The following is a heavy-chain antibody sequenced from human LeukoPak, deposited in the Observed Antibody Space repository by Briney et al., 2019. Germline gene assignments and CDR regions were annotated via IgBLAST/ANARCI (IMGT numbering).Heavy chain of an antibody. D-gene: IGHD3-10*01. CDR2: IYSGGST. V-gene: IGHV3-53*01. Sequence: GGSLRLSCAASGFPVSSYYMSWVRQAPGKGLEWVSVIYSGGSTYYADSVKGRFSISRDSSKNTLYLQMNSLRAEDTAVYYCARDKFYGAESFYPSYFDYWGQGTLVTVSS. CDR1: GFPVSSYY. CDR3: ARDKFYGAESFYPSYFDY. J-gene: IGHJ4*02.